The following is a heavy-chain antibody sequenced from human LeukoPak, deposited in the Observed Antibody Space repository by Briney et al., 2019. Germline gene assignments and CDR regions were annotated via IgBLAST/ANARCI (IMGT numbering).Heavy chain of an antibody. Sequence: ASVKVSCKASGYTFTSYGISWVRQAPGQGLEWMGWISAYNGNTNYAQKLQGRVTMTTDTSTSTAYMELRSLRSDDTAVYYCARNRIRYQLSKALDPWGQGTLVTVSS. J-gene: IGHJ5*02. CDR2: ISAYNGNT. CDR3: ARNRIRYQLSKALDP. V-gene: IGHV1-18*01. CDR1: GYTFTSYG. D-gene: IGHD2-2*01.